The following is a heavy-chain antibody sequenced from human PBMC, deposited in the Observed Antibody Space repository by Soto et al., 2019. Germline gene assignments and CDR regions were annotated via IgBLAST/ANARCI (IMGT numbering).Heavy chain of an antibody. J-gene: IGHJ3*02. CDR1: GFTFSSYV. Sequence: EVQLLESGGGLVQPGGSLRLSCAASGFTFSSYVMSWVRQAPGKGLEWVSAISGSGGSTNYADSVKGRFTISRDNSKNTLYLQMNSLRAEDTAVYYCARAVVVVAATGAFDIWGQGTMATVSS. D-gene: IGHD2-15*01. CDR3: ARAVVVVAATGAFDI. V-gene: IGHV3-23*01. CDR2: ISGSGGST.